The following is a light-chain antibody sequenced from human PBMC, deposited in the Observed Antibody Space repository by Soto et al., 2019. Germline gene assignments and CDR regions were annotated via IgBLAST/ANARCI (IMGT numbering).Light chain of an antibody. Sequence: QSALTQPASVSGSPGQSITISRTGTSSDVGSYNLVSWYQQYPGKVPKLMIYEDSKRPSGVSNRFSGSKSGNTASLTISGLQAEDEADYYCCSYAGSSTVVFGGGTKLTVL. CDR3: CSYAGSSTVV. CDR1: SSDVGSYNL. V-gene: IGLV2-23*01. CDR2: EDS. J-gene: IGLJ2*01.